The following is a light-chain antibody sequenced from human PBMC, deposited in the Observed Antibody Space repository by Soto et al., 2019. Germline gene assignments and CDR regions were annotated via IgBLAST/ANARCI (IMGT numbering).Light chain of an antibody. J-gene: IGKJ1*01. CDR3: QQYYSYPPWT. CDR2: AAS. CDR1: HGISSY. V-gene: IGKV1-8*01. Sequence: IQMTQSPSSLSASVGDRVTITCRASHGISSYLAWYQQKPGKAPKLLIYAASTLQSGVPSRFSGSGSGTDFTLTISCLQSEDFATYYCQQYYSYPPWTFGQVSNVDI.